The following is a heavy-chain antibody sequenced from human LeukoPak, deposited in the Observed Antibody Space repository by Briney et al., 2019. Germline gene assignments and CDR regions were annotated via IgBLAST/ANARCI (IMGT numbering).Heavy chain of an antibody. CDR1: GFTFGKYW. V-gene: IGHV3-7*03. Sequence: GRSLRLSCVASGFTFGKYWMSWVRQAPGKGLEWVANIKLDASEKNYVDSVKGRFTISRDNTKNSLYLQMNSLRVEDTAVFYCARDQYDTWSRRGNFDSWGQGTLVIVSS. J-gene: IGHJ4*02. CDR2: IKLDASEK. D-gene: IGHD3-3*01. CDR3: ARDQYDTWSRRGNFDS.